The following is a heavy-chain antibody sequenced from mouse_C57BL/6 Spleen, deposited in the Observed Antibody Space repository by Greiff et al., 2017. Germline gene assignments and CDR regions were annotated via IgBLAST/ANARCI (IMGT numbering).Heavy chain of an antibody. D-gene: IGHD1-1*01. CDR2: IDPSDSYT. CDR1: GYTFTSYW. Sequence: QVQLQQPGAELVMPGASVKLSCKASGYTFTSYWMHWVKPRPGQGLEWIGEIDPSDSYTNYNQKFKGKSTLTVDKSSSTAYMQLSSLTSEDSAVYYCARGDYGSSYYFDYWGQGTTLTVSS. V-gene: IGHV1-69*01. CDR3: ARGDYGSSYYFDY. J-gene: IGHJ2*01.